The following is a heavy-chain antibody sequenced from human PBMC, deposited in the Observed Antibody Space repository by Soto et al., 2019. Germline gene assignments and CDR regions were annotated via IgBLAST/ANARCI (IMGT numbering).Heavy chain of an antibody. Sequence: GGSLRLSCAASGFTFSSYSMNWVRQAPGKGLEWVSSISSSSSYIYYADSVKGRFTISRDNAKNSLYLQMNSLRAEDTAVYYCAREVVVVVSPAFDIWGQGTMVTVSS. V-gene: IGHV3-21*01. CDR2: ISSSSSYI. CDR1: GFTFSSYS. CDR3: AREVVVVVSPAFDI. J-gene: IGHJ3*02. D-gene: IGHD2-15*01.